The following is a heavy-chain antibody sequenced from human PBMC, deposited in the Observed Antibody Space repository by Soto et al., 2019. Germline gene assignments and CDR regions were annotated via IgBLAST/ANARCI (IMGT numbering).Heavy chain of an antibody. Sequence: PSETLSLTCAVYGGSFSGYYWSWIRQPPGKGLEWIGEINHSGSTNYNPSLKSRVTISVDTSKNQFSLKLSSVTAADTAVYYCARVRLPKIVVVPAAMPGEVDYWGQGTLVTVSS. V-gene: IGHV4-34*01. J-gene: IGHJ4*02. CDR2: INHSGST. CDR1: GGSFSGYY. CDR3: ARVRLPKIVVVPAAMPGEVDY. D-gene: IGHD2-2*01.